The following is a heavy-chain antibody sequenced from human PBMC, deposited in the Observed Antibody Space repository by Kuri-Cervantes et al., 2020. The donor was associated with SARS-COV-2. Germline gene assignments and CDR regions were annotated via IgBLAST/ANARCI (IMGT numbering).Heavy chain of an antibody. CDR1: GFTFSSYS. J-gene: IGHJ4*02. V-gene: IGHV3-23*01. CDR2: ISGSVGST. CDR3: AKAYWNYNYFEY. Sequence: GESLKISCAASGFTFSSYSMNWVRQAPGKGLEWVSAISGSVGSTYYADSVKGRFTITRDNSKNTRYLQMNILRDEDTAVYYCAKAYWNYNYFEYLVQGTLVTVSS. D-gene: IGHD1-7*01.